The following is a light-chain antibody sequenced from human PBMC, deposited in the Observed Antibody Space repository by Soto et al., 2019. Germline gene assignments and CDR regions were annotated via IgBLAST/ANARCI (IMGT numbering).Light chain of an antibody. V-gene: IGKV3-20*01. CDR2: GAS. CDR1: QPVIHNY. J-gene: IGKJ5*01. CDR3: QQHNTSPIT. Sequence: EIALLQSRATVSVSAGAAATLTCRDSQPVIHNYLAWHQQKPGQAPRLLVYGASSRATGIPDRFSGSGSGTDFTLTISRLEPEDFAVYYCQQHNTSPITFGQGTRLEIK.